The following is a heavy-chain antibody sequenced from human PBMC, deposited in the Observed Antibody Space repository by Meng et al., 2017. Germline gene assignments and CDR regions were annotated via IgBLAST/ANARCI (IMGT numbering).Heavy chain of an antibody. CDR3: ASGGPIYGDYDYDY. CDR2: ISSSGSTI. J-gene: IGHJ4*02. V-gene: IGHV3-48*04. D-gene: IGHD4-17*01. Sequence: GESLKISCAASGFTFGSYSIHWVRQAPGKGLEWVSYISSSGSTIYYADSVKGRFTISRDNAKNSLYLQMNSLRAEDTAAYYCASGGPIYGDYDYDYWGQGTLVTVSS. CDR1: GFTFGSYS.